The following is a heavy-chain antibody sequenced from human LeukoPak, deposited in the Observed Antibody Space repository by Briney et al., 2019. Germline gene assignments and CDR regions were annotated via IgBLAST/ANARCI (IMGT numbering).Heavy chain of an antibody. D-gene: IGHD3-10*01. J-gene: IGHJ4*02. CDR1: GGSFSGYY. CDR2: INHSGST. Sequence: SETLSLTCAVYGGSFSGYYWSWIRQPPGKGLEWIGEINHSGSTNYNPSLKSRVTIPVDTSKNQFSLKLSSVTAADTAVYYCAREVRGVTPGYFDYWGQGTLVTVSS. V-gene: IGHV4-34*01. CDR3: AREVRGVTPGYFDY.